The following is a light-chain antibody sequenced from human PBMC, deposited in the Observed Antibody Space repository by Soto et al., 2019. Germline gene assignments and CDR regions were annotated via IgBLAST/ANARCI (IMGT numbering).Light chain of an antibody. CDR2: VAS. V-gene: IGKV1-39*01. J-gene: IGKJ1*01. CDR3: QQSYSTPQT. Sequence: DIQMTHSPSTLSASVGDRVIVTCRASQSVSGFLHWYQQKPGKAPRLLIYVASTLQSGVPSRFSGSGSGTDFTLTISSLQPEDFATYYCQQSYSTPQTFGQGTKVDIK. CDR1: QSVSGF.